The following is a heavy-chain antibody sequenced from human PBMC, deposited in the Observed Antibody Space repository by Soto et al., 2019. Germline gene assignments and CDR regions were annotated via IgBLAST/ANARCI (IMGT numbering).Heavy chain of an antibody. D-gene: IGHD4-17*01. CDR2: IYHVGTT. CDR1: GGSITSTNW. Sequence: QVQLQESGPGLVKPSGTLSLTCAVSGGSITSTNWWSWVRQPPGKGLEWIGEIYHVGTTNYNPSLKSRVTISVDKSKNQFSLQLKSVTAADTAIYYCARGGTVTTFSDYWGQGTLVTVSS. J-gene: IGHJ4*02. CDR3: ARGGTVTTFSDY. V-gene: IGHV4-4*02.